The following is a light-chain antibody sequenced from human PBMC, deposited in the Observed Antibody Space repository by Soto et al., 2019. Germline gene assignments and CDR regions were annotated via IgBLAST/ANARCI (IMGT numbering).Light chain of an antibody. Sequence: EIVLTQSPGTLSLSPGESATLSCRASQSVSNNYLAWYQQKPGQAPRLLISGASSRATGIPARFSGSGSGTDFTLTISSLEPEDFAVYYCQHRSNWPLTFGGGTKVDIK. CDR1: QSVSNNY. J-gene: IGKJ4*01. CDR3: QHRSNWPLT. V-gene: IGKV3D-20*02. CDR2: GAS.